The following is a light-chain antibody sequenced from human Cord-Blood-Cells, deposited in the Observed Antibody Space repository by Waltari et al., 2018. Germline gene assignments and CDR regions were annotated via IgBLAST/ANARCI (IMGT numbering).Light chain of an antibody. J-gene: IGLJ7*01. CDR3: QSYDSSNQAV. Sequence: NFMLTQPHSVSESPGKTVTISCTRSSGSIASNYVQWYQQRPGSSPTTVIYEDNQRPSGVPDWFSGSIDSSSNPASPTIPGLKTEDEADYYWQSYDSSNQAVFGGGTQLTVL. CDR2: EDN. CDR1: SGSIASNY. V-gene: IGLV6-57*01.